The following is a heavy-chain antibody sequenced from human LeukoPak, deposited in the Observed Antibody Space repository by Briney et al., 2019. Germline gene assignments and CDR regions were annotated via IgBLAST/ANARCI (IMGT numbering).Heavy chain of an antibody. J-gene: IGHJ4*02. D-gene: IGHD3-10*01. CDR2: ISSSSSTI. CDR3: ARAGFSFSDYYGSFFDY. V-gene: IGHV3-48*01. CDR1: GFTFSSYE. Sequence: PGGSLRLSCAASGFTFSSYEMNWVRQAPGKGLEWVSYISSSSSTIYYADSVKGRFTISRDNAKNSLYVQMNSLRVEDTGVYYCARAGFSFSDYYGSFFDYWGQGTLVTVSS.